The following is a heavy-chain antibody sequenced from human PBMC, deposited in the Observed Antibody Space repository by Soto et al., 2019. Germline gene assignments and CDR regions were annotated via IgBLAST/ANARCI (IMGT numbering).Heavy chain of an antibody. D-gene: IGHD5-18*01. CDR2: INSDGSST. Sequence: GGSLRLSCAASGFTFSSYWMHWVRQAPGKGLVWVSRINSDGSSTSYADSVKGRFTISRDNAKNTLYLQMNSLRAEDTAVYYCALRNAQLWLGIRGQGTLVTVSS. V-gene: IGHV3-74*01. CDR1: GFTFSSYW. CDR3: ALRNAQLWLGI. J-gene: IGHJ4*02.